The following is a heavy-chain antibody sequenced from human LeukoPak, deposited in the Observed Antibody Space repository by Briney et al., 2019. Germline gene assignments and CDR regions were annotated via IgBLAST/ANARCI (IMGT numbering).Heavy chain of an antibody. Sequence: ASVKLSCKSSGYTFISYYIHWVRQAPGQGLGWKGIINPNGGSTTYAQKFQGRLTMTRDTSTTTAYMELSSLRSEDTAMYYCARAYNWNDGGDYWGQGTLVTVSS. CDR2: INPNGGST. J-gene: IGHJ4*02. D-gene: IGHD1-20*01. CDR3: ARAYNWNDGGDY. V-gene: IGHV1-46*01. CDR1: GYTFISYY.